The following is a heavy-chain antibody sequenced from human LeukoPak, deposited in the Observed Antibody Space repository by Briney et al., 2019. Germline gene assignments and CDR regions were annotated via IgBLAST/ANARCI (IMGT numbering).Heavy chain of an antibody. Sequence: GGSLRLSCAASGFTLSNYGMHWVRQAPGKGLEWVALIWYDGSNEYYADSVKGRFTISRDSSKNTLYLQMNSLRAEDTAVYYCAKDRFSDYLPEYWGQGTLVTVSS. J-gene: IGHJ4*02. CDR3: AKDRFSDYLPEY. V-gene: IGHV3-33*06. CDR2: IWYDGSNE. CDR1: GFTLSNYG. D-gene: IGHD4-17*01.